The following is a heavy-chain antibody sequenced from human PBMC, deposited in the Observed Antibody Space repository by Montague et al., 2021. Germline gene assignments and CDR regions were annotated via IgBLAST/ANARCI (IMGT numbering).Heavy chain of an antibody. CDR1: GGSIRSSIYY. J-gene: IGHJ5*02. Sequence: SETLSLTCTVSGGSIRSSIYYWAWIRQPPGKGLEWIGSIYYSGSTYYNTSLRNRVIRSVDTSKNQFSLNLTSVTAADTAIYYCARVFSSWYVGWFDPWGQGTLVTVSS. D-gene: IGHD6-13*01. CDR2: IYYSGST. CDR3: ARVFSSWYVGWFDP. V-gene: IGHV4-39*07.